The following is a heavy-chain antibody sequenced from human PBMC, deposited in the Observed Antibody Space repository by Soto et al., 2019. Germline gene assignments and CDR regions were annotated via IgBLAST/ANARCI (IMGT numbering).Heavy chain of an antibody. Sequence: SETLSLTCSVSGGSIGSSSYYFCWIRQPPGKGLEWIGSLYYTGTTYYNSSLKSRVTISADKSQNQFSLRLSSVTAADTAVYYCGCYCSSNSCYDLFDPWVQGTRGTVSA. D-gene: IGHD2-2*01. CDR2: LYYTGTT. CDR3: GCYCSSNSCYDLFDP. V-gene: IGHV4-39*01. J-gene: IGHJ5*01. CDR1: GGSIGSSSYY.